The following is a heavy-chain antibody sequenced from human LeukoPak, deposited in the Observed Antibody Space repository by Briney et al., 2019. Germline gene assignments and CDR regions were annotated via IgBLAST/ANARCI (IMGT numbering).Heavy chain of an antibody. V-gene: IGHV3-64D*09. D-gene: IGHD2-15*01. Sequence: GGSLRLSCSASGFTFSNYAMHWVRQAPGKGLEYVSAISSNGGSTYYAESVKGRFTISRDNSKNTLYLQMSSLRAEDTAVYYCVKRDSHCFDYWGQGALVSVSS. CDR2: ISSNGGST. J-gene: IGHJ4*02. CDR3: VKRDSHCFDY. CDR1: GFTFSNYA.